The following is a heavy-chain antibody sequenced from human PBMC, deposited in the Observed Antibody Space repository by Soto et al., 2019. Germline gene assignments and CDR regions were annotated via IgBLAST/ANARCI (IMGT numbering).Heavy chain of an antibody. CDR3: ARVAYCGGDCYLRGAFDI. CDR2: IYYTGSS. V-gene: IGHV4-31*03. D-gene: IGHD2-21*02. Sequence: SETLSLTCTVSGGSIISGAYYWVCIRQHPWNGLEWIGYIYYTGSSYYNPSLKSRVTISVDTSKNQFSLKLSSVTAADTAVYYCARVAYCGGDCYLRGAFDIWGQGTMVTVSS. CDR1: GGSIISGAYY. J-gene: IGHJ3*02.